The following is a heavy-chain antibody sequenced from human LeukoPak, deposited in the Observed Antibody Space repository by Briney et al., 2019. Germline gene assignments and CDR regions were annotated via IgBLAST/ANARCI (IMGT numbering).Heavy chain of an antibody. D-gene: IGHD6-19*01. CDR2: ISYDGSNK. J-gene: IGHJ4*02. CDR3: ARGRVAVAEVHDY. CDR1: GFTFSSYA. V-gene: IGHV3-30-3*01. Sequence: GGSLRLSCAASGFTFSSYAMHWVRQAPGKGLEWVAVISYDGSNKHYADSVKGRFTISRDNSKNTLYLQMNSLRAEDTAVYYCARGRVAVAEVHDYWGQGTLVTVSS.